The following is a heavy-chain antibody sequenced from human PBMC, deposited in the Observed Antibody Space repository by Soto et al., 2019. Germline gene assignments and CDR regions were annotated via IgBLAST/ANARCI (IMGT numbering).Heavy chain of an antibody. Sequence: SETLSLTCTVSGASTNNYYWSWIRQPPGKGLEWIGYVYYTGRTDYNPSLKSRATLSIDTSNKFSLKLTSVTTADTAVYYCARDISISYNWFDSWGQGTLVTVSS. CDR2: VYYTGRT. CDR3: ARDISISYNWFDS. V-gene: IGHV4-59*01. D-gene: IGHD1-20*01. CDR1: GASTNNYY. J-gene: IGHJ5*01.